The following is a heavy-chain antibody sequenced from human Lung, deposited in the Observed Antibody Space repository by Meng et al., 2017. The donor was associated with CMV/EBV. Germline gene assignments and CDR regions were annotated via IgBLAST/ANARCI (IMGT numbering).Heavy chain of an antibody. J-gene: IGHJ6*02. CDR3: ARVPESRYYSSGSYNGMDV. Sequence: GESLKISCTASGFTFSRFWMSWVRQAPGKGLEWVANIKQDGNEKSYVDSVKGRFTISRDNAKNSLYLQMNRLRAEDTAVYYCARVPESRYYSSGSYNGMDVWGQGTTVTVSS. D-gene: IGHD3-10*01. CDR2: IKQDGNEK. CDR1: GFTFSRFW. V-gene: IGHV3-7*01.